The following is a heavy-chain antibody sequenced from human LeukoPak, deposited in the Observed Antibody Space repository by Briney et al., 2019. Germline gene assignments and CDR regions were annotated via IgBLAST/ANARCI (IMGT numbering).Heavy chain of an antibody. J-gene: IGHJ4*02. CDR1: GLTFSSYW. Sequence: GGSLRLSCVASGLTFSSYWMSWVRQAPGKGLEWVANIWRDGSEKNYVDSVRGRFTISRDNSKNTLYLQMNSLRAEDTAVYYCAREGAITGTTGNYWGQGTLVTVSS. D-gene: IGHD1-20*01. V-gene: IGHV3-7*03. CDR2: IWRDGSEK. CDR3: AREGAITGTTGNY.